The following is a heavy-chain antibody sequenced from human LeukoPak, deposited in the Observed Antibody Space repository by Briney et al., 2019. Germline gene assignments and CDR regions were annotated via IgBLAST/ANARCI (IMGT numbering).Heavy chain of an antibody. CDR1: GFTFSSYS. Sequence: GGSLRLSCAASGFTFSSYSMNWVRQAPGKGLEWVSSISSSSSYIYYADSVKGRFTISRDNAKNSLYLQMNSLRAEDTAVYYCAREGDIVVVPAAMHWFDPWGQGTLVTVSS. V-gene: IGHV3-21*01. J-gene: IGHJ5*02. CDR3: AREGDIVVVPAAMHWFDP. CDR2: ISSSSSYI. D-gene: IGHD2-2*01.